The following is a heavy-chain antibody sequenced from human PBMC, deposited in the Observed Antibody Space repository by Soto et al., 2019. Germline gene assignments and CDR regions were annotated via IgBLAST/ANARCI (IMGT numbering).Heavy chain of an antibody. D-gene: IGHD3-22*01. J-gene: IGHJ4*02. Sequence: GVSLRLAYSASGFTFSAYDMYWVRQAPGRGLEYVSVISSNGRNPYYADSVKGRFTISRDNSKNTLYLQMSSLRAEDTAVYYCVNPGYYESGGYYRDYWRQGTLVTVSS. CDR1: GFTFSAYD. V-gene: IGHV3-64D*06. CDR2: ISSNGRNP. CDR3: VNPGYYESGGYYRDY.